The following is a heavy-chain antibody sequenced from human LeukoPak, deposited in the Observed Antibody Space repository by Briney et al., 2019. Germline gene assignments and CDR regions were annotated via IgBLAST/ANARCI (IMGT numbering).Heavy chain of an antibody. CDR1: GGSISSSSYY. CDR2: INDSGGT. V-gene: IGHV4-39*07. Sequence: SETLSLTCTVSGGSISSSSYYWTWIRQFPGKGLEWIGEINDSGGTNYSPSLKSRVTISVATSKNQFSLKLSSVTAADTAVYYCARRITIIYYMDLWGKGTTVIVSS. D-gene: IGHD5-24*01. CDR3: ARRITIIYYMDL. J-gene: IGHJ6*03.